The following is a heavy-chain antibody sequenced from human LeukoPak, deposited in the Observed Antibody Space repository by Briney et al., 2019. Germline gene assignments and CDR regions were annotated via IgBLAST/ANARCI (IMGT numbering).Heavy chain of an antibody. D-gene: IGHD6-19*01. CDR3: ARAPVAYYYGMDV. CDR1: GGSFSGYY. CDR2: INHSGST. J-gene: IGHJ6*02. V-gene: IGHV4-34*01. Sequence: SETLSLTCAVYGGSFSGYYWSWIRQPPGNRLEWIGEINHSGSTNYNPSLKSRVTTSVDTSKNQFSLKLSSVTAADTAVYYCARAPVAYYYGMDVWGQGTTVTVSS.